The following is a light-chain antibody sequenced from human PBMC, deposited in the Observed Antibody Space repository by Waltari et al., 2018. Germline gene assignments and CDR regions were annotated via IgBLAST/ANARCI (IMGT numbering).Light chain of an antibody. J-gene: IGLJ2*01. CDR1: KNDIGTYNF. CDR3: CSYAGGSRVI. Sequence: QSALTQPASLSGSPGQSITISCAGTKNDIGTYNFVSWFKQFPGQAPKLIVSEATKRPSGVSYRFSGSKSGNTASLTISGLQAEDEADYYCCSYAGGSRVIFGGGTKLTVL. V-gene: IGLV2-23*01. CDR2: EAT.